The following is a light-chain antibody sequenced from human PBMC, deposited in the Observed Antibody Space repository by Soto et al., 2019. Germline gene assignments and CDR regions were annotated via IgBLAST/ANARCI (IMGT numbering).Light chain of an antibody. Sequence: ESVLTERTGTLSVSPGERATLSIRVSYIVSSYLAWYHQIPGQAPRLLIYGASSRATGIPDRFSGSGSGTDFTLTISSLQSEDFAVYSCQHYNNWPPKPFGQGTKVDIK. J-gene: IGKJ1*01. CDR2: GAS. V-gene: IGKV3D-15*01. CDR3: QHYNNWPPKP. CDR1: YIVSSY.